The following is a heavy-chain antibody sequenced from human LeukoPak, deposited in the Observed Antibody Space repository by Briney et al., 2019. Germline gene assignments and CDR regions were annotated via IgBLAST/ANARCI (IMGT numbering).Heavy chain of an antibody. CDR3: ARDLGQYYDTSDNWFDP. J-gene: IGHJ5*02. D-gene: IGHD3-22*01. Sequence: GGSLRLCCEATGFNFSSYWMSWVRQAAGKGLDLVATIKQDGSEKYYVDSVKGRFTISRDNAKNTLNLQMNSLRAEDTAVYYCARDLGQYYDTSDNWFDPWGQGTLVTVSS. V-gene: IGHV3-7*01. CDR2: IKQDGSEK. CDR1: GFNFSSYW.